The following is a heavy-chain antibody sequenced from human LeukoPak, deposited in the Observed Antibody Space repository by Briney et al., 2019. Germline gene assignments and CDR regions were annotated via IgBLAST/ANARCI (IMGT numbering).Heavy chain of an antibody. CDR1: GGSISSYY. CDR2: IYYSGST. Sequence: SETLSLTCTVSGGSISSYYWSWIRQPPGKGLEWIGYIYYSGSTNYNPSLKSRVTISVDTSKNQFSLKLSSVTAAATAVYYCARARSGSYHVDFDFWGQGTLVTVSS. V-gene: IGHV4-59*01. CDR3: ARARSGSYHVDFDF. J-gene: IGHJ4*02. D-gene: IGHD1-26*01.